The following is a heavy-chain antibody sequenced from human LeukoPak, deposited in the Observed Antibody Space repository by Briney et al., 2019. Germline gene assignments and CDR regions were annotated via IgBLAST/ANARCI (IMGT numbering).Heavy chain of an antibody. V-gene: IGHV4-38-2*01. CDR3: GRLESAAHEGIQH. J-gene: IGHJ1*01. Sequence: PSETLSLTCDVSGYSISSGFYWGWIRQPPGKGLEWIGSIFHNGSPSYNPSLKSRVTISIDTSKNQFSLKLSSVTAADTAAYYWGRLESAAHEGIQHWGQGTLVTVSS. CDR2: IFHNGSP. D-gene: IGHD5-24*01. CDR1: GYSISSGFY.